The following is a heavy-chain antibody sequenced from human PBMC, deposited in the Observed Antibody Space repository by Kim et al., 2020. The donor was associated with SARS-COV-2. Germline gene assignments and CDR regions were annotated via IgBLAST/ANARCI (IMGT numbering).Heavy chain of an antibody. Sequence: ASVKVSCKASGYTFSTDNIGWVRQAPGQGLDWLGWITPYNGYTKSAQKFQGRITLTTDTSTNTASMELRSLRSGDTAVYYCARFTIRYGMDVWGQGTPVTVSS. CDR1: GYTFSTDN. J-gene: IGHJ6*02. V-gene: IGHV1-18*01. D-gene: IGHD2-2*01. CDR2: ITPYNGYT. CDR3: ARFTIRYGMDV.